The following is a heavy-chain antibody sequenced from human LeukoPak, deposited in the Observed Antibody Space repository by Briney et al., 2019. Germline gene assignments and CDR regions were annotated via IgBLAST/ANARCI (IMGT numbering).Heavy chain of an antibody. V-gene: IGHV3-11*04. CDR2: ISNKGSSSTT. D-gene: IGHD1-26*01. Sequence: PGGSLRLSCAASGFIFSDYYMGWVRQAPGKGLEWVSYISNKGSSSTTYYADSVKGRFTISRDNAENSLYLQMNSLRAEDTAVYYCARSQGGYSGSYFSWFDPWGQGTLVTVSS. J-gene: IGHJ5*02. CDR3: ARSQGGYSGSYFSWFDP. CDR1: GFIFSDYY.